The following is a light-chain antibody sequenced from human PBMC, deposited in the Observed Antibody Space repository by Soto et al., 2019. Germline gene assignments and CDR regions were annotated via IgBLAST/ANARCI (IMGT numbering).Light chain of an antibody. Sequence: DIQMTQSPSTLSASVGDRVTITCRASQSISSWLAWYQQKPGKAPQLLIYDACSLESGVPSRFSGSGSGTEFTLTISSLQPDDIATYYCQQYNSPWTFGQGTKVEI. V-gene: IGKV1-5*01. CDR3: QQYNSPWT. CDR2: DAC. CDR1: QSISSW. J-gene: IGKJ1*01.